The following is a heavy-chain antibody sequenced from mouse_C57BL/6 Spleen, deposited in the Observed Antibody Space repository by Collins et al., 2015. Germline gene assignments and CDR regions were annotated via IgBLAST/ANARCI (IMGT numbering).Heavy chain of an antibody. J-gene: IGHJ2*01. CDR3: ARGIYYYVLDY. CDR2: IYPGSGNT. D-gene: IGHD1-1*01. V-gene: IGHV1-76*01. Sequence: VKLSCKASGYTFTDYYINWVKQRPGQGLEWIARIYPGSGNTYYNEKFKGKATLTAEKSSSTAYMQLSSLTSEDSAVYFCARGIYYYVLDYWGQGTTLTVSS. CDR1: GYTFTDYY.